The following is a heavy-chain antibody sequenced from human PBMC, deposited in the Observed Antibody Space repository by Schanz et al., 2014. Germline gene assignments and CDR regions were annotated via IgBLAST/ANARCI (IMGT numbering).Heavy chain of an antibody. V-gene: IGHV1-2*06. D-gene: IGHD2-8*01. J-gene: IGHJ4*02. CDR3: ARDDAFDY. CDR1: GYTFSEYY. Sequence: QVQLVQSGPEVKKPGASVKVSCKASGYTFSEYYIHWVRQAPGQGLEWVGRIYPDTGDTTYAQKFQGRVTMTRDTSISTAYMELSRLRSDDTAMYYCARDDAFDYWGQGTLVTVSS. CDR2: IYPDTGDT.